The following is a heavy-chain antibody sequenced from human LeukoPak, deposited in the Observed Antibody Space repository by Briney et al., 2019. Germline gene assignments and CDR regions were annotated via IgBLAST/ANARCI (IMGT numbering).Heavy chain of an antibody. CDR3: ARQVRPDV. CDR1: GGSISSYY. CDR2: IYYNGST. V-gene: IGHV4-59*01. Sequence: PTETLSLTCSVPGGSISSYYGSWIRQPPGKGLEWVGYIYYNGSTNYNPSLKSRVNISLDPYHSQFSLRLPSVTGADTVVYYCARQVRPDVWGKGTTVTVSS. J-gene: IGHJ6*04.